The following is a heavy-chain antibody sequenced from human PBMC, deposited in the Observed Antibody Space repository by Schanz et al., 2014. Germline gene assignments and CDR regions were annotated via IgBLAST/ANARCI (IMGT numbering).Heavy chain of an antibody. V-gene: IGHV3-21*01. J-gene: IGHJ4*02. Sequence: VQLVESGGGVVQPGRSLRLSCAASGFTFGAYTMNWVRQAPGKGLEWVSSISSRSSYIYYTDSVKGRFTISRDNAKKSLFLQLNSLRPEDTAVYYCTRGSGSRSYGWYYDSWGQGTLVTVSS. CDR1: GFTFGAYT. CDR2: ISSRSSYI. D-gene: IGHD3-10*01. CDR3: TRGSGSRSYGWYYDS.